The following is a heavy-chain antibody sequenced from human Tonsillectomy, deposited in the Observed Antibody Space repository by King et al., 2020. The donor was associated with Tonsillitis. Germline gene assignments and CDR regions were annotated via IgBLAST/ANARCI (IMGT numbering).Heavy chain of an antibody. V-gene: IGHV3-30*04. CDR1: GFTFSSSA. CDR3: ARLHYYTSGTSDY. Sequence: VQLVESGGGVVQPGRSLRLSCAASGFTFSSSAMHWVRQAQGKGLEWVAVISYDGRNKYYTDSVKGRFTISRDNSKNTLYLQMNSLRAEDTAVYYCARLHYYTSGTSDYWGQGTLVTVSS. J-gene: IGHJ4*02. CDR2: ISYDGRNK. D-gene: IGHD3-10*01.